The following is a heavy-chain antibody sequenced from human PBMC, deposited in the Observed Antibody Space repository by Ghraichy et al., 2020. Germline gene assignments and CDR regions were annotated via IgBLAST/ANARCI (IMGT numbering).Heavy chain of an antibody. D-gene: IGHD3-10*01. V-gene: IGHV4-59*01. CDR2: IHHSGST. J-gene: IGHJ6*02. Sequence: SETLSLTCSVSGGSISNYYWNWFRQPPGKGLEWIGYIHHSGSTNSNPSLKSRVTVSVDTSKNQFSLKLNSVSAADTAVYFCARGITLDRGVRGLDVWGQGTTVAVSS. CDR3: ARGITLDRGVRGLDV. CDR1: GGSISNYY.